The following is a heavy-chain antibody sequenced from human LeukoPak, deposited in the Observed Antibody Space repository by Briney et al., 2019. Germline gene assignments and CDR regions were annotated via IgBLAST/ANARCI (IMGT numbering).Heavy chain of an antibody. Sequence: PGGSLRLSCAASGFTFSSYWMSWVRQAPGKGLEWVANIKQDGSEKYYVDSVKGRFTISRDNAKNSLYLQMNSLRAEDTAVYYCARLFLGIAAAGTFRYYYYYMDVWGKGTTVTVSS. CDR2: IKQDGSEK. CDR3: ARLFLGIAAAGTFRYYYYYMDV. J-gene: IGHJ6*03. V-gene: IGHV3-7*01. D-gene: IGHD6-13*01. CDR1: GFTFSSYW.